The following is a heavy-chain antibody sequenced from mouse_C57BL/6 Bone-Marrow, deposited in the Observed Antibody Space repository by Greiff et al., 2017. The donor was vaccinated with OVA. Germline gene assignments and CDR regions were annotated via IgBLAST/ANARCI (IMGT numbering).Heavy chain of an antibody. CDR3: ARPLDSSGYVRIAY. Sequence: QVQLQQSGAELVRPGTSVKVSCKASGYAFTNYLIEWVKQRPGQGLEWIGVINPGSGGTNYHEKFKGKATLTADKSSSTAYMQLSSLTSEDSAVYFCARPLDSSGYVRIAYWGQGTLVTVSA. D-gene: IGHD3-2*02. CDR1: GYAFTNYL. V-gene: IGHV1-54*01. CDR2: INPGSGGT. J-gene: IGHJ3*01.